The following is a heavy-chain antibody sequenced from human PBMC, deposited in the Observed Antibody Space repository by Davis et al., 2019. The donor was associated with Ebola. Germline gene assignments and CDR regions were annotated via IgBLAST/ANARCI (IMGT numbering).Heavy chain of an antibody. CDR2: IIPIFGTP. J-gene: IGHJ5*02. CDR1: GGTFSTYA. Sequence: SVKVSCKASGGTFSTYAITWVRQAPGQGLEWMGGIIPIFGTPNYAQKFQGRVTITADKSTSTAYMELSSLRSEDTAVYYCARDDFWSGSHWFDPWGQGTLVTVSS. D-gene: IGHD3-3*01. CDR3: ARDDFWSGSHWFDP. V-gene: IGHV1-69*06.